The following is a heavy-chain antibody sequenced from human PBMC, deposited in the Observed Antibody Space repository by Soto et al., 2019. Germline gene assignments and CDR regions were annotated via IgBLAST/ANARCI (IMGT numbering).Heavy chain of an antibody. CDR3: ARERSAAGTGWFDP. V-gene: IGHV1-8*01. D-gene: IGHD6-13*01. J-gene: IGHJ5*02. CDR1: GYTFTSYD. Sequence: QVQLVQSGAEVKKPGASVKVSCKASGYTFTSYDINWVRQATGQGLEWMGWMNPNRGNTGYAQKFQGRVTMTRNTSISPAYMDLSSLRSEDTAVYYCARERSAAGTGWFDPWGQGTLVTVSS. CDR2: MNPNRGNT.